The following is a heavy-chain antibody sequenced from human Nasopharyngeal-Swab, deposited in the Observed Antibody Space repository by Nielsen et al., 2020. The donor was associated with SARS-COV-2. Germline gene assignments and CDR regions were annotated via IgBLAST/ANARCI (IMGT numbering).Heavy chain of an antibody. V-gene: IGHV3-7*01. CDR1: GFTFSSYW. J-gene: IGHJ6*02. D-gene: IGHD3-3*01. CDR2: IKQDGSEK. CDR3: ARGPSERFLEWLNKNGMDV. Sequence: GESLKISCAASGFTFSSYWMSWVRKAPGKGLEWVANIKQDGSEKYYVDSVKGRFTISRDNAKNSLYLQMNSLRAEDTAVYYCARGPSERFLEWLNKNGMDVWGQGTTVTVSS.